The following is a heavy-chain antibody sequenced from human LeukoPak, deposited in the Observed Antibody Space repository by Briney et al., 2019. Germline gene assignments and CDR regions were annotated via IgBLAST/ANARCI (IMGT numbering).Heavy chain of an antibody. D-gene: IGHD6-13*01. V-gene: IGHV4-39*07. J-gene: IGHJ3*02. CDR2: INHSGST. Sequence: SETLSLTCTVSGGSISSSSYYWGWIRQPPGKGLEWIGEINHSGSTSYNPSLKSRVTISVDTSKNQFSLKLSSVTAADTAVYYCARRYSSSWYRAFDIWGQGTMVTVSS. CDR3: ARRYSSSWYRAFDI. CDR1: GGSISSSSYY.